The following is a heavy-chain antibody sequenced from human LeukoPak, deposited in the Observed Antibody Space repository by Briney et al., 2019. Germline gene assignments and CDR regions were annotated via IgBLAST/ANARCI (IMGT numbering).Heavy chain of an antibody. D-gene: IGHD6-13*01. CDR2: TCYRSKWYN. CDR1: GDSVSSNSAA. J-gene: IGHJ4*02. CDR3: ARAYEYSSSWPFDY. V-gene: IGHV6-1*01. Sequence: SQTLSLTCAISGDSVSSNSAAWNWIRQSPSRGLEWLGRTCYRSKWYNDYAVSVKSRITINPDTSKNQFSLQLNSVTPEDTAVYYCARAYEYSSSWPFDYWGQGTLVTVSS.